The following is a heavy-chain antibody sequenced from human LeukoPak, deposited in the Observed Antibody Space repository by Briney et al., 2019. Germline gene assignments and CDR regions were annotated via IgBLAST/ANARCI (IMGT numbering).Heavy chain of an antibody. CDR1: GFTFSSYS. V-gene: IGHV3-30*02. CDR3: AKPHFDY. J-gene: IGHJ4*02. CDR2: IRYDGSNK. Sequence: GGSLRLSCAASGFTFSSYSMNWVRQAPGKGLDWLAFIRYDGSNKYYADSVKGRFTISRDNSKNTLYLQMNSLRAEDTAVYYCAKPHFDYWGQGTLVTVSS.